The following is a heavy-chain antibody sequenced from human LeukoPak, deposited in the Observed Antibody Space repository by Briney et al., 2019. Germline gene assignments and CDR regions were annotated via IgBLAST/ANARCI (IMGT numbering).Heavy chain of an antibody. CDR3: ATGETGNYFDY. J-gene: IGHJ4*02. D-gene: IGHD1-14*01. CDR2: IYYTGST. V-gene: IGHV4-59*01. CDR1: GGSISSYY. Sequence: NTSETLSLTCTVSGGSISSYYWSWIRQSPGKGLEWIGFIYYTGSTNYNPSLKSRVSISVDTSKNQFSLNLSSVTAADTAVYYCATGETGNYFDYWGQGTLVTVSS.